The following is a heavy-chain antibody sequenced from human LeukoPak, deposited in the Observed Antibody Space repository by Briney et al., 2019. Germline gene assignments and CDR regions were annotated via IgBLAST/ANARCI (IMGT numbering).Heavy chain of an antibody. Sequence: GASLRLSCAASGYTFHYYAMTWVRQIPGKGLEWVSGTSGSGDSTFYADSVKGRFTISRDNSKNTLYLQMNSLRLEDTATYFCAKPPPDSSSWLFDYWGQGTLVTVSS. V-gene: IGHV3-23*01. J-gene: IGHJ4*02. CDR3: AKPPPDSSSWLFDY. D-gene: IGHD6-13*01. CDR1: GYTFHYYA. CDR2: TSGSGDST.